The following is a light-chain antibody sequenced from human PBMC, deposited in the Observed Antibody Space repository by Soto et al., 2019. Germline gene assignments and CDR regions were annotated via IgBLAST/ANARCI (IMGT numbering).Light chain of an antibody. Sequence: DIQMTQSPSSVSASVGDRVTITCRASQDISSWLAWYQQKPGKAPKLLIYAASSLHSGVSARFSGSDSGTDFTLTISSVQPEDSATYYCQQANSFPLTFGGGTKVEI. V-gene: IGKV1-12*01. CDR1: QDISSW. CDR2: AAS. CDR3: QQANSFPLT. J-gene: IGKJ4*01.